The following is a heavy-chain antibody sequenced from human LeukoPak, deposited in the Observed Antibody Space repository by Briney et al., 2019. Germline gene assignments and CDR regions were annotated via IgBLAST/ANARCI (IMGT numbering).Heavy chain of an antibody. J-gene: IGHJ5*02. Sequence: QTGGSLRLSCAASGFTFSSYAMSWVRQAPGKGLEWVSVITGSGDSTYYGDSVKGRFTISRDNSKSTLHLQMTSLRAEDTAVYFCARGGDSSRYSGLDHWGQGTLVTVSS. CDR3: ARGGDSSRYSGLDH. CDR1: GFTFSSYA. CDR2: ITGSGDST. V-gene: IGHV3-23*01. D-gene: IGHD2-15*01.